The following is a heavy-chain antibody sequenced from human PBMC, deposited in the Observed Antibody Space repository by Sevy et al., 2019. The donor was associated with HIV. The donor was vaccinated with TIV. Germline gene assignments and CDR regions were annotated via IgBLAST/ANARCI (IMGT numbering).Heavy chain of an antibody. V-gene: IGHV3-23*01. D-gene: IGHD2-8*01. J-gene: IGHJ4*02. CDR2: LSFGCGKI. CDR1: GFAFYEYS. Sequence: GGSLRLSCAASGFAFYEYSMSWIRQAPGKGLEWVATLSFGCGKINYADSVKGGLTISRINSKNSFYLQMDNLRVEDTALYYCAREGCSRPHDYWGQGTRVTVSS. CDR3: AREGCSRPHDY.